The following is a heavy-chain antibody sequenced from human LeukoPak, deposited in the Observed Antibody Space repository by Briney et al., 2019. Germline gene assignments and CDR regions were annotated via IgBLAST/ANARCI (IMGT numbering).Heavy chain of an antibody. D-gene: IGHD6-13*01. J-gene: IGHJ4*02. CDR3: AREKSRSSSSGAYFDY. V-gene: IGHV4-38-2*02. Sequence: PSETLSLTCTVSGYSISSGYYWGWIRQPPGKGLEWIGSIYHSGSTYYNPSLKSRVTISVDTSKNQFSLKLSSVTAADTAVYYCAREKSRSSSSGAYFDYWGQGTLVTVSS. CDR2: IYHSGST. CDR1: GYSISSGYY.